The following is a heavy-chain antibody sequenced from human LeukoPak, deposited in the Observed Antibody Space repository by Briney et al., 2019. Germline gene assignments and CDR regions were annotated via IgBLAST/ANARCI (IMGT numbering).Heavy chain of an antibody. V-gene: IGHV4-39*01. CDR2: IYYSGST. J-gene: IGHJ6*04. CDR1: GGSISSSSYY. D-gene: IGHD2-2*01. Sequence: SETLSLTCTVSGGSISSSSYYWGWIRQPPGKGLEWIGSIYYSGSTYYNPSLKSRVTISVDTSKNQFSLKLSSVTAADTAVYYCARGGIVVVPARDRGRTMDVWGKGTTVTVSS. CDR3: ARGGIVVVPARDRGRTMDV.